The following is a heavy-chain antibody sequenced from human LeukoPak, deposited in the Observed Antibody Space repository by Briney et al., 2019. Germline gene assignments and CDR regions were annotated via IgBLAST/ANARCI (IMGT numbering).Heavy chain of an antibody. CDR3: ARRNYYGGYDI. V-gene: IGHV4-34*01. D-gene: IGHD4-17*01. J-gene: IGHJ4*02. CDR2: INHSGST. Sequence: PSETLSLTCAVYGGSFSGYYWSWIRQPPGKGLEWIGEINHSGSTNYNPSLKSRVTISVDTSKNQFSLKLSSVTAADTAVYYCARRNYYGGYDIWGQGTLVTVSS. CDR1: GGSFSGYY.